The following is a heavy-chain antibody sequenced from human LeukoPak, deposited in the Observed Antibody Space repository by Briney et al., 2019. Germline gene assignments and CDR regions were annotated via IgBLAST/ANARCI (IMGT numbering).Heavy chain of an antibody. CDR2: IKQDGSER. D-gene: IGHD2-21*02. J-gene: IGHJ4*02. CDR1: GFTFSSYW. Sequence: PGGSLRLSCAASGFTFSSYWMSWVRQAPGKGLEWVANIKQDGSERYYVDSVKGRFTISRDNAKNSLYLQMNSLRAEDTAVYYCSSHSHRLIADDYWGQGTLVTVSS. CDR3: SSHSHRLIADDY. V-gene: IGHV3-7*01.